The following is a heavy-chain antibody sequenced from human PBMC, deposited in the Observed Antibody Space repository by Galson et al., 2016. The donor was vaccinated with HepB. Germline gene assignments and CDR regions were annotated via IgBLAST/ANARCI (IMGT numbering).Heavy chain of an antibody. D-gene: IGHD4-23*01. V-gene: IGHV3-23*01. CDR3: ATSDSGGDTFVDV. CDR2: IRGSDGST. CDR1: GFTFSSYV. J-gene: IGHJ6*02. Sequence: SLRLSCAASGFTFSSYVMSWVRQAPGKGLEWVSSIRGSDGSTYYADSVKGRFTISRDNAKNSLYLQMNSLRDEDTAVYYCATSDSGGDTFVDVWGQGTTVIVTS.